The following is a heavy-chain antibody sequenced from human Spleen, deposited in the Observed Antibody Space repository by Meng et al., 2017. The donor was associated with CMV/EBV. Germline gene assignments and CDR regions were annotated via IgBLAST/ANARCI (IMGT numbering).Heavy chain of an antibody. J-gene: IGHJ6*02. D-gene: IGHD2-2*01. Sequence: GESLKISCAASGFTFSRYAMSWVRQGPGKGLEWVSYISSSGSTIYYADSVKGRFTISRDNAKNSLFLQMNSLRAEDTAVYYCAKEKSAYCSSTICYHGMDVWGQGTTVTVSS. CDR1: GFTFSRYA. CDR2: ISSSGSTI. CDR3: AKEKSAYCSSTICYHGMDV. V-gene: IGHV3-48*04.